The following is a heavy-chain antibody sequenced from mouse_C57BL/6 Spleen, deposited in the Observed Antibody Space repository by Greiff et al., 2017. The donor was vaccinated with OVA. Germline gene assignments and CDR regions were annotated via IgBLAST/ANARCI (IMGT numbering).Heavy chain of an antibody. J-gene: IGHJ2*01. CDR2: IWGDGGT. V-gene: IGHV2-3*01. Sequence: VQGVESGPGLVAPSQCLSITCTVSGFSFTSYGVSWVRQPPGKGLEWLGVIWGDGGTNYHSALISRLSISKDNSKSQVILKLNRLQTDDTATYYCAKMTEYMDYWGQGTTLTVSS. D-gene: IGHD5-1*01. CDR1: GFSFTSYG. CDR3: AKMTEYMDY.